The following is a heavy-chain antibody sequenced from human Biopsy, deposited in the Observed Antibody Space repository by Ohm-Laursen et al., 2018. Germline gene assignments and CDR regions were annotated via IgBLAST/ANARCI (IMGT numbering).Heavy chain of an antibody. CDR2: IYPGGGT. V-gene: IGHV4-4*07. J-gene: IGHJ3*02. CDR3: AKHGSGWTGDDAFHI. Sequence: SDTLSLTCTVSGDSIRNYYWSWIRQAAGKGLEWIGRIYPGGGTIYNPSLKSRITIPVDTSKNQFSLKLTSVTAADTAVYYCAKHGSGWTGDDAFHIWGQGTMVTVSS. CDR1: GDSIRNYY. D-gene: IGHD6-19*01.